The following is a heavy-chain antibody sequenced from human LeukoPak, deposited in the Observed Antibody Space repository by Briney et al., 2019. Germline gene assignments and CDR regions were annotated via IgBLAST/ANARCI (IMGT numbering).Heavy chain of an antibody. V-gene: IGHV3-49*04. J-gene: IGHJ4*02. Sequence: GGSLRLSCTAAGFTFSDYAVTWVRQAPGKGLEWVGFIRNQANGGTADYAASVKGRFTISRDDSKTIAYLQMNSLKPEDTAVYYCSRAYSTGWLGINDYWGQGALVTVSS. D-gene: IGHD6-19*01. CDR3: SRAYSTGWLGINDY. CDR2: IRNQANGGTA. CDR1: GFTFSDYA.